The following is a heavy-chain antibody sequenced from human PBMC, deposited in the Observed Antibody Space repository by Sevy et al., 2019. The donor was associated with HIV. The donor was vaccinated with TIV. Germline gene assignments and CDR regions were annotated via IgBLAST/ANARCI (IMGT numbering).Heavy chain of an antibody. D-gene: IGHD2-2*01. Sequence: ASVKVSCKASGYTFTSYYMHWVRQAPGQGLEWMGIINPSGGSTSYAQKFQGRVTMTRDTSTSTVYMELSSLRSEDTAVYYCARDRTRYCSSTSCYEFDYWGQGTLVTVSS. V-gene: IGHV1-46*01. CDR2: INPSGGST. CDR1: GYTFTSYY. J-gene: IGHJ4*02. CDR3: ARDRTRYCSSTSCYEFDY.